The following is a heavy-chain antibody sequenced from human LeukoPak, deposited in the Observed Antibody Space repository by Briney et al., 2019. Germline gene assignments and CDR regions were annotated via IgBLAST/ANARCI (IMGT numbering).Heavy chain of an antibody. D-gene: IGHD5-24*01. CDR3: TTRRRRDALTGDGY. CDR2: IKRKADGGTT. Sequence: GGSLRLSCAASEFTFSYANMNWVRQAPGEGLEWVGLIKRKADGGTTHYGAPVKGRFTISRDDSKDTLYLQMSSLKIEDTAVYYCTTRRRRDALTGDGYWGQGTLVTVSS. V-gene: IGHV3-15*01. CDR1: EFTFSYAN. J-gene: IGHJ4*02.